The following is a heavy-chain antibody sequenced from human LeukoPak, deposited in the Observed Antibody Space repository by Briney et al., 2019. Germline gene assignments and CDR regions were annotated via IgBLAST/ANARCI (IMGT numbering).Heavy chain of an antibody. Sequence: PGGSLRLSCAASGFTFSSYSMNWVRQAPGKGLEWVSYISSSSSTIYYADSVKGRFTISRDNAKNSLYLQMNSLRVEDTAVYYCARDSYYSSSWYVAFDYWGQGTLVTVSS. J-gene: IGHJ4*02. V-gene: IGHV3-48*04. CDR3: ARDSYYSSSWYVAFDY. CDR1: GFTFSSYS. D-gene: IGHD6-13*01. CDR2: ISSSSSTI.